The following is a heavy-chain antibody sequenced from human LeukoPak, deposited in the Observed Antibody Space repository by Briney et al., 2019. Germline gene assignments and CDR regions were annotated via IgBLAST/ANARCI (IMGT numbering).Heavy chain of an antibody. J-gene: IGHJ4*02. Sequence: ASVRVSCKASGYTFTGYYMNWVRQAPGQGLEWMGWINPDSGDTSCAQKFQGRVTMTRDTSISTAYMELSRLRSDDTAVYYCARAQYYYPHHYYVYWGQGTLVTVSS. D-gene: IGHD3-10*01. V-gene: IGHV1-2*02. CDR1: GYTFTGYY. CDR3: ARAQYYYPHHYYVY. CDR2: INPDSGDT.